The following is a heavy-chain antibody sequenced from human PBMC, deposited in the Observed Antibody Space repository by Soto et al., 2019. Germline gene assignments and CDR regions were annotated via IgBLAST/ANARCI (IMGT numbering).Heavy chain of an antibody. D-gene: IGHD3-22*01. J-gene: IGHJ3*02. V-gene: IGHV3-53*01. Sequence: GGSLRLSFAASGFTVSSNYMSWVRQAPGKGLEWVSVIYSGGSTYYADSVKGRFTISRDNSKNTLYLQMNSLRAEDTAVYYCARNYDSTAGGAFDIWGQGTMVTVSS. CDR2: IYSGGST. CDR3: ARNYDSTAGGAFDI. CDR1: GFTVSSNY.